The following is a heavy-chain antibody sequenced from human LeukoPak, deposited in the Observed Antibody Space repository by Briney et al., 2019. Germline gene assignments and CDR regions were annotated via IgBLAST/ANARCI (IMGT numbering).Heavy chain of an antibody. V-gene: IGHV3-33*01. D-gene: IGHD3-10*01. Sequence: GGSLRLSCAASGFTFSSYGMHWVRQAPGKGLEWVAVIWYDGSNKYYADSVKGRFTISRDNSKNTLYLQMNSLRAEDTAVYYCARDFDGSGSYLSPPFDYWGQGTLVTVSS. J-gene: IGHJ4*02. CDR1: GFTFSSYG. CDR2: IWYDGSNK. CDR3: ARDFDGSGSYLSPPFDY.